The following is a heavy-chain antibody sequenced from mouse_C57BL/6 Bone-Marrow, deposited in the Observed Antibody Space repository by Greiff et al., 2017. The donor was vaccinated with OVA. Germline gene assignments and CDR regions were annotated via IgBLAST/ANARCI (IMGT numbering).Heavy chain of an antibody. CDR2: IDPENGDT. CDR1: GFNIKDDY. CDR3: TMYFDD. J-gene: IGHJ2*01. V-gene: IGHV14-4*01. Sequence: EVQVVESGAELVRPGASVKLSCTASGFNIKDDYLPWVKQRPEQGLEWIGWIDPENGDTEYASKFQGKATITADTSSNTAYLQLSSLTSEDTAVYYCTMYFDDWGQGTTLTVAS.